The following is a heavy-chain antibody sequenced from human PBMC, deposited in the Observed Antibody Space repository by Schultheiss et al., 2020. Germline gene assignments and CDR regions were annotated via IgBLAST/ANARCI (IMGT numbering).Heavy chain of an antibody. Sequence: WGSLRLSCAASGFTFSSYGMHWVRQAPGKGLEWVAVISYDGSNKYYADSVKGRFTISRDNSKNTLYLQMNSLRAEDTAVYYCARGSDYGVKKPFDYWGQGTLVTVSS. J-gene: IGHJ4*02. D-gene: IGHD4-17*01. CDR1: GFTFSSYG. CDR2: ISYDGSNK. V-gene: IGHV3-30*03. CDR3: ARGSDYGVKKPFDY.